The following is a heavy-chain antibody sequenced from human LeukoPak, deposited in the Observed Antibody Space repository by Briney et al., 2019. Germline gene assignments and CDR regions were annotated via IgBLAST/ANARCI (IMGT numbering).Heavy chain of an antibody. CDR3: ARVWSYGSDY. V-gene: IGHV1-18*01. D-gene: IGHD1-26*01. CDR2: ISTYNGNT. Sequence: ASVKVSCKTSGYIFTSFGITWVRQAPGQGLEWMGWISTYNGNTNYVQNLQGRVTMTADTSTSTAYMELRSLRSDDTAVYYCARVWSYGSDYWGQGTLVTVSS. CDR1: GYIFTSFG. J-gene: IGHJ4*02.